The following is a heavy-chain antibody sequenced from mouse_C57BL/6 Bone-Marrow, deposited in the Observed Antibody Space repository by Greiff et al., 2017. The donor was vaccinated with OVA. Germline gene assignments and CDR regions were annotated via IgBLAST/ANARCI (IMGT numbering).Heavy chain of an antibody. Sequence: EVQRVESGGGLVQSGRSLRLSCATSGFTFSDFYMEWVRQAPGKGLEWIAASRNKANDYTTEYSASVKGRFIVSRDTSQSILYLQMNALRAEDTAIYYCARAGYGTSFAYWGQGTLVTVSA. CDR1: GFTFSDFY. V-gene: IGHV7-1*01. D-gene: IGHD2-1*01. CDR3: ARAGYGTSFAY. J-gene: IGHJ3*01. CDR2: SRNKANDYTT.